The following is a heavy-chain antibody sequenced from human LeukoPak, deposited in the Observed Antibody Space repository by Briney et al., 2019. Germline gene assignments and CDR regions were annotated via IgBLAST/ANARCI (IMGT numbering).Heavy chain of an antibody. V-gene: IGHV3-21*01. CDR3: ARGSPMIANYYYMDV. CDR2: ISSSSSYI. J-gene: IGHJ6*03. Sequence: GGSLRLSCAASGFAFSSFAMHWVRQAPGKGLEWVSSISSSSSYIYYADSVKGRFTISRDNAKNSLYLQMNSLRAEDTAVYYCARGSPMIANYYYMDVWGKGTTVTISS. D-gene: IGHD3-22*01. CDR1: GFAFSSFA.